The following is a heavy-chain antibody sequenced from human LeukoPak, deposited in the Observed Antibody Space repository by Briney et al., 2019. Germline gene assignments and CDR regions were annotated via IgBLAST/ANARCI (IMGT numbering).Heavy chain of an antibody. CDR1: GFTFSSYA. CDR2: TYSGGST. CDR3: ARDLDDYVWGSYLY. J-gene: IGHJ4*02. V-gene: IGHV3-53*01. Sequence: SGGSLRLSCAASGFTFSSYAMSWVRQAPGKGLEWVSVTYSGGSTYYADSVKGRFIISRDNSKNTLYLQMNSLRAEDTAVYYCARDLDDYVWGSYLYWGQGTLVTVSS. D-gene: IGHD3-16*02.